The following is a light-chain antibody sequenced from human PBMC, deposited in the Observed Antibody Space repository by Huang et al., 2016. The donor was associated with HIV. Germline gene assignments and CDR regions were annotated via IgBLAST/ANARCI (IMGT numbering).Light chain of an antibody. Sequence: DIVLTQSPGTLSLSPGRGATLSCRASQSVSTYYLAWYQQKPGQAPRLLIHGTSTRAAGRPDRFSGSGSGTDFSLTISRLESEDSAVYYCHHYGGSSWTFGLGTKVEIK. V-gene: IGKV3-20*01. CDR1: QSVSTYY. CDR3: HHYGGSSWT. CDR2: GTS. J-gene: IGKJ1*01.